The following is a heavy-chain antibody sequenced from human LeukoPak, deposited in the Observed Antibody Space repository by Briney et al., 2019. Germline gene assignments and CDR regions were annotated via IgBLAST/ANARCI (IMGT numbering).Heavy chain of an antibody. Sequence: GALRLSCAASGFTFSSYSMNWVRQAPGKGLEWVSSISSSSSYIYYADSVKGRFTISRDNAKNSLYLQMNSLRAEDTAVYYCARGWASSRRKAFDIWGQGTMVTVSS. V-gene: IGHV3-21*01. CDR2: ISSSSSYI. J-gene: IGHJ3*02. CDR3: ARGWASSRRKAFDI. CDR1: GFTFSSYS. D-gene: IGHD3-16*01.